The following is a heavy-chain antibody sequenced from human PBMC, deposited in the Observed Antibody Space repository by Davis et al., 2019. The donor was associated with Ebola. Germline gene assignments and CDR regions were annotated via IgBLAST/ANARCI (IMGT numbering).Heavy chain of an antibody. Sequence: GESLKISCAASGISFGTNWMSWVRQAPGKGLEWVANMAQDGSQIYYVDSVKGRFTISRDNAKHSLYLQMNSLRVEDTAVYYCCQFWSGYFTYWGQGALVTVSS. D-gene: IGHD3-3*01. CDR2: MAQDGSQI. CDR1: GISFGTNW. J-gene: IGHJ4*02. V-gene: IGHV3-7*01. CDR3: CQFWSGYFTY.